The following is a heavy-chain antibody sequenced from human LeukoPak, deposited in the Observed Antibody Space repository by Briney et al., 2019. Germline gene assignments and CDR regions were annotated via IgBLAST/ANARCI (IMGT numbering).Heavy chain of an antibody. CDR2: IYYSGST. V-gene: IGHV4-31*03. J-gene: IGHJ3*02. Sequence: PSETLSLTCTVSGGSISSGGYYWSWIRQHPGKGLEWIGYIYYSGSTYYNPSLKSRVTISVDTSKTQFSLKLSSVTAADTAVYYCARDGEYDRGAFDIWGQGTMVTVSS. D-gene: IGHD3-22*01. CDR3: ARDGEYDRGAFDI. CDR1: GGSISSGGYY.